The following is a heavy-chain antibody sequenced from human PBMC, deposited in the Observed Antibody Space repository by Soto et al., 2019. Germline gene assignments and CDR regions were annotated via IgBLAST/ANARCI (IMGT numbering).Heavy chain of an antibody. CDR2: IIPIFGTA. CDR3: ARDRNYYDSSAQEGYFDY. Sequence: ASVKVSCKASGGTFSSYAISWVRQAPGLGLEWMGGIIPIFGTANYAQKFQGRVTITADESTSTAYMELSSLRSEGTAVYYCARDRNYYDSSAQEGYFDYWGQGTLVTVSS. D-gene: IGHD3-22*01. J-gene: IGHJ4*02. CDR1: GGTFSSYA. V-gene: IGHV1-69*13.